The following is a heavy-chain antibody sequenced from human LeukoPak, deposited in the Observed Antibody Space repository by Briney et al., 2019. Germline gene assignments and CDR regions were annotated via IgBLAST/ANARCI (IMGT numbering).Heavy chain of an antibody. CDR1: GVSISSGGYY. Sequence: ASETLSLTCTVSGVSISSGGYYWSWLRQHPGKGLEWIGYIYTSGSTNYNPSLKSRVTISVDTSKNQFSLKLSSVTAADTAVYYCARAIFGVVTSSYYMDVWGKGTTVTVSS. D-gene: IGHD3-3*01. V-gene: IGHV4-61*08. J-gene: IGHJ6*03. CDR2: IYTSGST. CDR3: ARAIFGVVTSSYYMDV.